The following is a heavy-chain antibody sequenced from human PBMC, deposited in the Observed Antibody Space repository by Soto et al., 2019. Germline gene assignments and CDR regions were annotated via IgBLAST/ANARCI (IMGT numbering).Heavy chain of an antibody. Sequence: EVQLVESGGGLVQPGGSPRLSCAASGFTFSSYWMNWVRQAPGKGLEWVANIKQDGSEKYYVDSVKGRFTISRDNAKNSLYLQMNSLRAEDTAVYYCAGPYYDSSGYFSDDAFDIWGQGTMVTVSS. CDR1: GFTFSSYW. CDR3: AGPYYDSSGYFSDDAFDI. J-gene: IGHJ3*02. CDR2: IKQDGSEK. D-gene: IGHD3-22*01. V-gene: IGHV3-7*05.